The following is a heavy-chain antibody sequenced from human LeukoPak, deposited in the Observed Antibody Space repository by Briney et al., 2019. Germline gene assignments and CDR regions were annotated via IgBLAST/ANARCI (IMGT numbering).Heavy chain of an antibody. CDR1: GSTFTSYY. CDR2: INPSGGST. Sequence: GPVKVSCKASGSTFTSYYMHWVRQAPGQGLEWMGIINPSGGSTRYAQKFQGRVTMTRDTSTSTVYMELSSLRSDDTAVYYCARSKAVAGTGGFDCWGQGTLVIVSS. D-gene: IGHD6-19*01. CDR3: ARSKAVAGTGGFDC. V-gene: IGHV1-46*01. J-gene: IGHJ4*02.